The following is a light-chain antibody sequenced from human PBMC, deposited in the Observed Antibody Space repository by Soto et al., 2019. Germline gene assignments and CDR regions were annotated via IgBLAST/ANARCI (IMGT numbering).Light chain of an antibody. V-gene: IGKV1-5*03. Sequence: DIPMTQSPSTLSASVGDRVTITCRASQSISSWLAWYQQKPGKAPKLLIYKASSLESGGPSRFSGGGSGTEFTLTISSLQPDDFATYYCQQYNSYSPCTFGQGTKVEIK. CDR1: QSISSW. CDR2: KAS. CDR3: QQYNSYSPCT. J-gene: IGKJ1*01.